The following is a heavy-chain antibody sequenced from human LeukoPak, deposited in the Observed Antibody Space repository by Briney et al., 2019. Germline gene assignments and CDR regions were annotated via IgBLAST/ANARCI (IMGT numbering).Heavy chain of an antibody. Sequence: PSETLSLTCTVSGGSISSSSYYWGWIRQPPGKGLEWIGSIYYSGSTYYNPSLKSRVTISVDTSKNQFSLKLSSVTAADTAVYYCARQTRYSSSWLYWGQGTLVTVSS. J-gene: IGHJ4*02. CDR3: ARQTRYSSSWLY. CDR1: GGSISSSSYY. CDR2: IYYSGST. V-gene: IGHV4-39*01. D-gene: IGHD6-13*01.